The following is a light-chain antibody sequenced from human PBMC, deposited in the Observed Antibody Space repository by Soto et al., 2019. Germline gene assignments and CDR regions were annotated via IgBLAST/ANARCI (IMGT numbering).Light chain of an antibody. Sequence: QPVLTQPASVSGSPGQSIAISCTATSSDISDYKYVAWYQQHPGKAPKLMIYEVSNRPSGVSNRFSGSKSGNTASLTISGLQAEDEADYYCTSYTSSSSHYVFGTGTKLTVL. J-gene: IGLJ1*01. CDR3: TSYTSSSSHYV. CDR2: EVS. CDR1: SSDISDYKY. V-gene: IGLV2-14*01.